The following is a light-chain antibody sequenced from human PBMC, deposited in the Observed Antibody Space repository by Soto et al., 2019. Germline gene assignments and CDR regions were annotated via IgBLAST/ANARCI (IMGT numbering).Light chain of an antibody. Sequence: EIVLTQSQGTLSLSQGEKATLSCRASQSVSSSYLAWYQQKPGQAPRLLIYGASSRATGIPDRFSGSGSGTDFTLTISRLEPEDFAVYYCQQYGSSPPITFGQGTRLEIK. V-gene: IGKV3-20*01. CDR3: QQYGSSPPIT. J-gene: IGKJ5*01. CDR1: QSVSSSY. CDR2: GAS.